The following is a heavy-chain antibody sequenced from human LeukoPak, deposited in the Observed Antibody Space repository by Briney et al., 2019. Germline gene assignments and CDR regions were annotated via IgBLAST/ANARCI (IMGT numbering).Heavy chain of an antibody. CDR3: SNLYSTNY. D-gene: IGHD6-13*01. V-gene: IGHV3-23*01. CDR2: ISGSGTGT. J-gene: IGHJ4*02. Sequence: PGGSLRLSCAASGFTFSNYAMTWVRQAPGMGLEWVSGISGSGTGTYYADSVRGRFTISRDNSKNTLYLQMNSLRVEDTAVYYCSNLYSTNYWGQGTLVTVSS. CDR1: GFTFSNYA.